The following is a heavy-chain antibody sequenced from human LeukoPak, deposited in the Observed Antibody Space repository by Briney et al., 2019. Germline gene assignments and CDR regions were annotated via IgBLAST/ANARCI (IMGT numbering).Heavy chain of an antibody. V-gene: IGHV4-59*01. J-gene: IGHJ5*02. D-gene: IGHD3-10*01. CDR2: IYYTGST. Sequence: PSETLSLTCTVSGGSISSFYWSWIRQPPGKGLEWIGYIYYTGSTNYNSSLKSRVTISVDTSKNQFSLKLSSVTAADTAVYYCARGLYASGTWGQGTLVTVSS. CDR1: GGSISSFY. CDR3: ARGLYASGT.